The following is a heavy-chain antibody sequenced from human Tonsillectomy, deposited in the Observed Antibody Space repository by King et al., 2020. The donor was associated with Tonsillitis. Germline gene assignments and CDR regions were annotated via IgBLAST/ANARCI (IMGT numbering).Heavy chain of an antibody. CDR3: ARGSRLGIYYFDY. CDR1: GGSISSSSYY. Sequence: QLQESGPGLVKPSATLSLTCTVSGGSISSSSYYWGWIRQPPGKGLEWIGSNYYSGSTYYNPSLKSRVTMSVDTSNNQFSLKLSSVTAADTAVYYCARGSRLGIYYFDYWGQGTLVTVSS. CDR2: NYYSGST. D-gene: IGHD3-22*01. J-gene: IGHJ4*02. V-gene: IGHV4-39*01.